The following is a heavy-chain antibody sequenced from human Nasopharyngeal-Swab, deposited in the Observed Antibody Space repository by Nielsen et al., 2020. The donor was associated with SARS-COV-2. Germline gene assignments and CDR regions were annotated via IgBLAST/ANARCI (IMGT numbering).Heavy chain of an antibody. J-gene: IGHJ5*02. D-gene: IGHD1-7*01. CDR2: IYHSGST. Sequence: SETLSLTCAVSGGSISSSNWWRWVRQPPGKGLEWIGEIYHSGSTNYNPSLKSRVTISVDKSKNQFSLKLSSVTAADTAVYYCARVNYRKYNWFDPWGQGTLVTVSS. CDR3: ARVNYRKYNWFDP. V-gene: IGHV4-4*02. CDR1: GGSISSSNW.